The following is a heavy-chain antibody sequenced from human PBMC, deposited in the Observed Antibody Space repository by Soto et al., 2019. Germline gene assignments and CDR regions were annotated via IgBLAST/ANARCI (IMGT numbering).Heavy chain of an antibody. CDR2: ISWNSGSI. CDR1: GFTFDDYA. D-gene: IGHD2-15*01. J-gene: IGHJ5*02. CDR3: AKGGRGKVGSFDP. V-gene: IGHV3-9*01. Sequence: EVQLVESGGGLVQPGRSLRLSCAASGFTFDDYAMHWVRQAPGKGLEWVSGISWNSGSIGYADSVKGRFTISRDNAKNSLYLQMNSLRAEDTALYYCAKGGRGKVGSFDPWGQGTLVTVSS.